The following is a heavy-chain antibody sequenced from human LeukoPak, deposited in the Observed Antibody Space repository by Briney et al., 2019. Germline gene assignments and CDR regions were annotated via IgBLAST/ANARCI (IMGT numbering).Heavy chain of an antibody. J-gene: IGHJ5*02. CDR2: ISGSGGST. V-gene: IGHV3-23*01. Sequence: GGSLRLSCAASGFTFSSYAMSWVRQAPEKGLEWVSAISGSGGSTYYADSVKGRFTISRDNSKNTLYLQMNSLRAEDTAVYYCAKGSDSGSYYSDWFDPWGQGTLVTVSS. CDR1: GFTFSSYA. CDR3: AKGSDSGSYYSDWFDP. D-gene: IGHD1-26*01.